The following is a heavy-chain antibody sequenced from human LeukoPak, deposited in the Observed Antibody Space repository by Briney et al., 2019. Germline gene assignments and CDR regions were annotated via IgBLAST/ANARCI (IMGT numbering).Heavy chain of an antibody. D-gene: IGHD4-17*01. J-gene: IGHJ4*02. V-gene: IGHV3-48*01. Sequence: PGGSLRLSCAASGFTLSSYSMNWVRQAPGKGLEWVSYISSSSSTIYYADSVKGRFTISRDNAKNSLYLQMNSLRAEDTAVHYCARIRYGDYFDYWGQGTLVTVSS. CDR3: ARIRYGDYFDY. CDR1: GFTLSSYS. CDR2: ISSSSSTI.